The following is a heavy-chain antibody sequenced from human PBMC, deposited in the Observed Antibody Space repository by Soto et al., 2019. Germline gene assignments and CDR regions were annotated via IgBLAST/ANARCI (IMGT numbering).Heavy chain of an antibody. CDR1: GFTFSSYG. CDR2: IWYDGSNK. V-gene: IGHV3-33*01. D-gene: IGHD3-9*01. Sequence: GGSLRLSCAASGFTFSSYGMHWVRQAPGKGLEWVAVIWYDGSNKYYADSVKGRFTISRDNSKNTLYLQMNSLRAEDTAVYYCARDSRYFDWLEVDYWGQGTLVTVSS. CDR3: ARDSRYFDWLEVDY. J-gene: IGHJ4*02.